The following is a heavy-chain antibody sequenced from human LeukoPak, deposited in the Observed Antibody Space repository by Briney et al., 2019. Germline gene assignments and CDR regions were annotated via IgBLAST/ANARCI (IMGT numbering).Heavy chain of an antibody. CDR1: GASFGGYY. Sequence: SETLSLTCAVYGASFGGYYWSWIRQPPGKGLEWIGEINHSGSTNYNPSLKSRVTISVDTSKNQFSLKLSSVTAADTAVYYCARRGKLSGIVVVPAATNWFDPWGQGTLVTVSS. CDR2: INHSGST. CDR3: ARRGKLSGIVVVPAATNWFDP. V-gene: IGHV4-34*01. D-gene: IGHD2-2*01. J-gene: IGHJ5*02.